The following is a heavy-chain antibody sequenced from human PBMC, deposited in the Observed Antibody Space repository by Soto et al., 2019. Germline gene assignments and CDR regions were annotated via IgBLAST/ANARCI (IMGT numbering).Heavy chain of an antibody. J-gene: IGHJ4*02. D-gene: IGHD6-19*01. CDR2: MNPNSGNT. CDR1: GYTFTSFD. V-gene: IGHV1-8*01. CDR3: ARAYTWGVAVAGT. Sequence: QAQLVQSGAEVNKPGASVKVSCKASGYTFTSFDINWVRQATGQGLEWLGWMNPNSGNTGYAQKFQGRVTMTRNTSISTAYMELSSLRSEDTAVYYCARAYTWGVAVAGTWGQGTLVTVSS.